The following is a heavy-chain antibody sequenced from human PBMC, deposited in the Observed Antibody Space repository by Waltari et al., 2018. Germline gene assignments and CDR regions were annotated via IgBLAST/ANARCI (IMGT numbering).Heavy chain of an antibody. D-gene: IGHD4-4*01. J-gene: IGHJ4*02. CDR2: ISGSSGSS. CDR3: AREGYSNYEGYFDY. Sequence: QVQLQESGPGLVKPSETLSLTCAVSGGPFSGYYWGWIRQPPGKGLEWIGYISGSSGSSDYNPSLTSRVTISRDTSKNQFSLKLSSVAAADTAVYYCAREGYSNYEGYFDYWGQGVLVTVSS. V-gene: IGHV4-59*12. CDR1: GGPFSGYY.